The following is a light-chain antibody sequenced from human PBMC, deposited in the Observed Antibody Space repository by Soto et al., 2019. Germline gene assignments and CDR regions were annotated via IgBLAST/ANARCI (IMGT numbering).Light chain of an antibody. Sequence: QSVLTQPPSASGTPGQRVTISCSGSSSNIGSNTVNWYQQLPGTAPKLLIYSNNQRPSGAPDRFSGSKSGTSASLAISGLQSEDEADYYCAAWDYSLINYVFGTGTKVTVL. CDR3: AAWDYSLINYV. CDR2: SNN. J-gene: IGLJ1*01. V-gene: IGLV1-44*01. CDR1: SSNIGSNT.